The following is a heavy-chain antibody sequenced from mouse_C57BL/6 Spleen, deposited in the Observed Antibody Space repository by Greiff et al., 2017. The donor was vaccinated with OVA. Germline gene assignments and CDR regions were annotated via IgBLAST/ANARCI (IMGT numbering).Heavy chain of an antibody. V-gene: IGHV1-76*01. CDR2: IYPGSGNT. J-gene: IGHJ4*01. CDR1: GYTFTDYY. CDR3: AREGVTTGYYAMDY. D-gene: IGHD2-5*01. Sequence: QVQLKESGAELVRPGASVKLSCKASGYTFTDYYINWVKQRPGQGLEWIARIYPGSGNTYYNEKFKGKATLTAEKSSSTAYMQLSSLTSEDSAVYFCAREGVTTGYYAMDYWGQGTSVTVSS.